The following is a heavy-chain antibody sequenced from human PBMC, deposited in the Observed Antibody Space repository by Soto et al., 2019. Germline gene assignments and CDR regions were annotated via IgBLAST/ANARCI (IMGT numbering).Heavy chain of an antibody. CDR3: ARGDSSSAGLDY. CDR1: GFTFSSYD. Sequence: GGSLSLSCAASGFTFSSYDMHWVRQATGKGLEWVSAIGTAGDTYYPGSVKGRFTISRENAKNSLYLQMNSLRAGDTAVYYCARGDSSSAGLDYWGQGTLVTVSS. J-gene: IGHJ4*02. D-gene: IGHD6-6*01. CDR2: IGTAGDT. V-gene: IGHV3-13*01.